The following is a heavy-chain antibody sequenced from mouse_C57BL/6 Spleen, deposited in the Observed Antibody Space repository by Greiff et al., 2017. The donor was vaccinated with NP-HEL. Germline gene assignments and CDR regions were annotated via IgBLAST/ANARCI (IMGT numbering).Heavy chain of an antibody. V-gene: IGHV5-17*01. J-gene: IGHJ4*01. CDR1: GFTFSDYG. CDR2: ISSGSSTI. D-gene: IGHD2-4*01. CDR3: ARAYDYDGDAMDY. Sequence: EVQRVESGGGLVKPGGSLKLSCAASGFTFSDYGMHWVRQAPEKGLEWVAYISSGSSTIYYADTVKGRFTISSDNAKNTLFLQMTSLRSEDTAMYYCARAYDYDGDAMDYWGQGTSVTVSS.